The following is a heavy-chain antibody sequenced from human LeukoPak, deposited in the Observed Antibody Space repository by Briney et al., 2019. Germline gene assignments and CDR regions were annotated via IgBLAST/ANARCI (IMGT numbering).Heavy chain of an antibody. Sequence: SETLSLTCTVSGGSISSSYYYWGWIRQPPGKGLEWIGSIYYSGSTYYNPSLKSRVTISVDTSKNQFSLKLSSVTAADTAVYYCARGYSSSWLDYWGQGTLVTVSS. CDR2: IYYSGST. CDR1: GGSISSSYYY. CDR3: ARGYSSSWLDY. D-gene: IGHD6-13*01. J-gene: IGHJ4*02. V-gene: IGHV4-39*07.